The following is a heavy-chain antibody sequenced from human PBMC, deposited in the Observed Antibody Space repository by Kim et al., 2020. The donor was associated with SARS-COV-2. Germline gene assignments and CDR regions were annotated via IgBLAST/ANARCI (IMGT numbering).Heavy chain of an antibody. Sequence: GGSLRLSCAASGFAFSSYNMDWVRQAPGRGVEWVAYIRADSSTILYAESVRGRFTISRANAKNSLYLQTNSLRDEDTALYYCVRDGMATGNLDRLGQGTL. J-gene: IGHJ5*02. CDR2: IRADSSTI. V-gene: IGHV3-48*02. CDR3: VRDGMATGNLDR. CDR1: GFAFSSYN. D-gene: IGHD6-13*01.